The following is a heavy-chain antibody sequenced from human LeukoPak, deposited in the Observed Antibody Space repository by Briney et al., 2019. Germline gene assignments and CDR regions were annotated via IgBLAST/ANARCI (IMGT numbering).Heavy chain of an antibody. CDR2: LRSDGGSS. J-gene: IGHJ4*02. Sequence: GGSLRLSCAASGFTFSSNWMHWVRQGPGKGLVWVSRLRSDGGSSAYADFVRGRFTISRDNAKNTLYLQMNSLRAEDTAVYYCVRDLDLGGYSSFVSWGQGTLVTVSS. V-gene: IGHV3-74*01. D-gene: IGHD4-23*01. CDR1: GFTFSSNW. CDR3: VRDLDLGGYSSFVS.